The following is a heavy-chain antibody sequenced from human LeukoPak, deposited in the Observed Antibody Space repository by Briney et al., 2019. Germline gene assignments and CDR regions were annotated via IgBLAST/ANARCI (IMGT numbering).Heavy chain of an antibody. V-gene: IGHV3-7*01. CDR1: GFTFSSHW. CDR3: AREGGNSVQVY. Sequence: QSGGSLKLSCAASGFTFSSHWMSWVRQAPGKGLEWVANIKQDGSENYYVDSVKGRFTISRDNAKNSLYLQMNSLRAEDTAVYYCAREGGNSVQVYWGQGTLVTVSS. CDR2: IKQDGSEN. J-gene: IGHJ4*02. D-gene: IGHD4-23*01.